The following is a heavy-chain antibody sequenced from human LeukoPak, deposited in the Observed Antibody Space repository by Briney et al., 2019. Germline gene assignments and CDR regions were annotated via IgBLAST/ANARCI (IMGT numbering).Heavy chain of an antibody. CDR1: GVSISSQSLY. D-gene: IGHD4-17*01. Sequence: PSETLSLTCTVSGVSISSQSLYWGWVRQPPGKGLEWVGSIHYSGTTYYNPSLKSRVTISIDTPENNFSLRLSSVTAADTAVYYCARQGGPTTVNPFDYWGQGTLVTVSS. V-gene: IGHV4-39*01. CDR2: IHYSGTT. CDR3: ARQGGPTTVNPFDY. J-gene: IGHJ4*02.